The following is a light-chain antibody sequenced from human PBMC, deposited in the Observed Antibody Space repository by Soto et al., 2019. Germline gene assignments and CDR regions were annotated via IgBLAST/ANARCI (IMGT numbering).Light chain of an antibody. CDR2: SDN. V-gene: IGLV1-47*02. CDR3: AAWDDSLSGV. Sequence: QSVLTQPPSASGTPGQRVAISWSGSTSNIGSNFVYWYQQVPGTAPKLLIYSDNQRPSAVPDRFSGYKSGTSASLAISGLRSEDEGDHYCAAWDDSLSGVFGGGTKLTVL. J-gene: IGLJ2*01. CDR1: TSNIGSNF.